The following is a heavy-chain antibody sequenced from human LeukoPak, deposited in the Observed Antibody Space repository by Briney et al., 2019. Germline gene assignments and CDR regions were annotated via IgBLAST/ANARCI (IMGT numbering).Heavy chain of an antibody. V-gene: IGHV4-39*07. J-gene: IGHJ2*01. CDR3: ARTDDILTGGYWYFDL. CDR1: GGSISSSSYY. Sequence: SETLSLTCTVSGGSISSSSYYWGWIRQPPGKGLEWIGSIYYSGSTYYNPSLKSRVTISVDTSKNQFSLKLSSVTAADTAVYYCARTDDILTGGYWYFDLWGRGTLVTVSS. CDR2: IYYSGST. D-gene: IGHD3-9*01.